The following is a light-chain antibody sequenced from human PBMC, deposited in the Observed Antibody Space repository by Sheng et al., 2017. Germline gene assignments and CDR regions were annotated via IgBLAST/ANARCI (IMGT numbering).Light chain of an antibody. V-gene: IGLV3-1*01. CDR1: KLGDKY. CDR2: EDY. J-gene: IGLJ1*01. Sequence: SYELTQPPSVSVSPGQTASITCSGDKLGDKYACWYQQKSGQSPVLVIFEDYKRPSGIPERFSGPSSGNTATLTISGIEAMDEAYYYCQAWFDSTANVFGTGTKVTV. CDR3: QAWFDSTANV.